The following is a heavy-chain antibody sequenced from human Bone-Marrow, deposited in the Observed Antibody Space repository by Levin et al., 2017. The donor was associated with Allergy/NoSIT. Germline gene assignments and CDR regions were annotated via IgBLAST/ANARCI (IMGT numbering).Heavy chain of an antibody. D-gene: IGHD3-10*01. CDR1: GFIFSDHA. V-gene: IGHV3-23*01. Sequence: GESLKISCSASGFIFSDHAMTWVRQSRGRGLEWVSGISGSGGSITYADFVGGRFTISSDNVENKVYLQMNSLTVDDTAIYYCATWVSGSLSDPIDHWGQGALVTVSS. J-gene: IGHJ4*02. CDR3: ATWVSGSLSDPIDH. CDR2: ISGSGGSI.